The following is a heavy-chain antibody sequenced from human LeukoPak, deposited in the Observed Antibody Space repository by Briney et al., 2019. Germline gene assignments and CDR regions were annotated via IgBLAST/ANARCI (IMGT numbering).Heavy chain of an antibody. Sequence: ASVKVSCKASGYTFTGYYMHWVRQAPGQGLEWMGWINPNSGNTGYAQKFQGRVTMTRNTSISTAYMELSSLRSEDTAVYYCARGDYYDSSGSRGFDYWGQGTLVTVSS. D-gene: IGHD3-22*01. J-gene: IGHJ4*02. CDR3: ARGDYYDSSGSRGFDY. V-gene: IGHV1-8*02. CDR1: GYTFTGYY. CDR2: INPNSGNT.